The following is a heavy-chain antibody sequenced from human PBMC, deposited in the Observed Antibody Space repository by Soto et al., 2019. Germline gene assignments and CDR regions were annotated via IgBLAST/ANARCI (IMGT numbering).Heavy chain of an antibody. CDR3: TKSDGCGGGACYTGTYYYFDV. D-gene: IGHD3-16*02. J-gene: IGHJ2*01. CDR2: ISESGHHT. Sequence: GGSQRLSCAASGFPSSTYALNWDRQAPGKGPEWVSTISESGHHTHYADSVKGRFTISRDKSKNTLSLQMNSLRVDDTAIYYCTKSDGCGGGACYTGTYYYFDVWGRGTLVTVSS. CDR1: GFPSSTYA. V-gene: IGHV3-23*01.